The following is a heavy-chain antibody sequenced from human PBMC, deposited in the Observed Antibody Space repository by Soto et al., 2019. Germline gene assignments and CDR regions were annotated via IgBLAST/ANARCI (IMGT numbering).Heavy chain of an antibody. V-gene: IGHV1-18*01. CDR1: GYTFTSYG. D-gene: IGHD6-19*01. J-gene: IGHJ4*02. Sequence: QVQLVQSGAEVKKPAASVKVSCKASGYTFTSYGISWVRQAPGQGLEWMGWISAYNGNTNYAQKLQGRVTMTTDTSTSTAYMELRSLRSDDTAVYYCARAKSSGWYWVPVDYWGQGTLVTVSS. CDR2: ISAYNGNT. CDR3: ARAKSSGWYWVPVDY.